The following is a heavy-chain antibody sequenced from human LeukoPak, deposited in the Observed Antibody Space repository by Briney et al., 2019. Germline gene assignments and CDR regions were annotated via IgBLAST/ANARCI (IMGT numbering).Heavy chain of an antibody. Sequence: GGSLRLSCAASGFTFSSYSMNWVRQAPGKGLEWVSSISSSSSYIYYADSVKGRFTISRDNAKNSLYLQMNSLRAEDTAVYYCARDPETYYDSSGLSDYWGQGTLVTVSS. CDR2: ISSSSSYI. D-gene: IGHD3-22*01. J-gene: IGHJ4*02. CDR3: ARDPETYYDSSGLSDY. CDR1: GFTFSSYS. V-gene: IGHV3-21*01.